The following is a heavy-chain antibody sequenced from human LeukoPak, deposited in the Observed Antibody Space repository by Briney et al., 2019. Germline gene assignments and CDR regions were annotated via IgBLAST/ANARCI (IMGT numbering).Heavy chain of an antibody. D-gene: IGHD3-22*01. V-gene: IGHV3-21*01. CDR1: GFTFSSYS. J-gene: IGHJ4*02. CDR2: ISSSSSYI. Sequence: GGSLRLSCAASGFTFSSYSMNGVRQAPGKGLEWVSSISSSSSYIYYADSVKGRFTISRDNAKNSLYLQMNSLRAEDTAVYYCASSQVGPYDSSGYSDYWGQGTLVTVSS. CDR3: ASSQVGPYDSSGYSDY.